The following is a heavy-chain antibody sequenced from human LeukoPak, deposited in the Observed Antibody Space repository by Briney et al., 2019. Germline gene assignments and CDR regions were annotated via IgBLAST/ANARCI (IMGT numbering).Heavy chain of an antibody. V-gene: IGHV1-3*01. CDR2: INAGNGNT. CDR3: ARDIYGSGSVEVVGGCRY. Sequence: ASVKVSCKASGYTFTSYAMHWVRQAPGQRLEWMGWINAGNGNTKYSQKFQGRVTITRDTSASTAYMELSSLRSEDTAVYYCARDIYGSGSVEVVGGCRYWGQGTLVTVSS. CDR1: GYTFTSYA. J-gene: IGHJ4*02. D-gene: IGHD3-10*01.